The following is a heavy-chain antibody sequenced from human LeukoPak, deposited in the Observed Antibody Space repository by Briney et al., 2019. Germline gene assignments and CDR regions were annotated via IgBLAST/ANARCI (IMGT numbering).Heavy chain of an antibody. V-gene: IGHV3-23*01. D-gene: IGHD2-2*01. CDR2: IDTGGGHT. CDR1: GFTFSSYA. J-gene: IGHJ4*02. CDR3: AKESCSSRCNFDY. Sequence: GGSLRLSCAASGFTFSSYAMSWVRQAPGKGLEWVSAIDTGGGHTYYADSVKGRFTISRDNSENTLYLQMNSLRAEDTAVYYCAKESCSSRCNFDYWGQGTLVTVSS.